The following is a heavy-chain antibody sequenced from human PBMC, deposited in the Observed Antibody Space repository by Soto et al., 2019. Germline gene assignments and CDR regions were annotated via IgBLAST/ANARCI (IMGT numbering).Heavy chain of an antibody. CDR3: ATDSSSWYVNYYYYYMDV. CDR2: ISSSSSYI. CDR1: GFTFSSYS. D-gene: IGHD6-13*01. Sequence: GGSLRLSCAASGFTFSSYSMNWVRQAPGKGLEWVSSISSSSSYIYYADSVKGRFTISRDNAKNSLYLQMNSLRAEDTAVYYCATDSSSWYVNYYYYYMDVWGKGTTVTVSS. V-gene: IGHV3-21*01. J-gene: IGHJ6*03.